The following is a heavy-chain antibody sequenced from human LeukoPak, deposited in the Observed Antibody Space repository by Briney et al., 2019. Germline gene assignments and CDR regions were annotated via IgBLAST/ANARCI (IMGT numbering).Heavy chain of an antibody. CDR1: GFTFSSYA. J-gene: IGHJ4*02. CDR3: AKGMSATSGYLELEY. Sequence: GGSLRLSCAASGFTFSSYAMSWVRQSPGKGLEWVSAISGSGGNTYSADSVKGRCTISRDNSKKTLYLQMNSLRAEDTAVYYCAKGMSATSGYLELEYWGQGTLVIASS. CDR2: ISGSGGNT. D-gene: IGHD3-22*01. V-gene: IGHV3-23*01.